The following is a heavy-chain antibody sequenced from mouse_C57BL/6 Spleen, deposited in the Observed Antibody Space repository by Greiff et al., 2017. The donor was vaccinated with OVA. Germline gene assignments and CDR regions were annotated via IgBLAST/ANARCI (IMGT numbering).Heavy chain of an antibody. CDR1: GYTFTSYT. D-gene: IGHD1-1*01. CDR3: ARGDYGSSPYYAMDY. Sequence: VQLQESGAELARPGASVKMSCKASGYTFTSYTMHWVKQRPGQGLEWIGYINPSSGYTKYNQKFKDKATLTADKSSSTAYMQLSSLTSEDSAVYYGARGDYGSSPYYAMDYWGQGTSVTVSS. CDR2: INPSSGYT. V-gene: IGHV1-4*01. J-gene: IGHJ4*01.